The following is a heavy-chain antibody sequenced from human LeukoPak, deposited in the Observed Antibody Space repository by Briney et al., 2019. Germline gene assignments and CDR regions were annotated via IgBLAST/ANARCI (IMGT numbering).Heavy chain of an antibody. V-gene: IGHV4-34*01. CDR3: ERIRCSPGDDSCYNC. J-gene: IGHJ4*02. D-gene: IGHD2-21*01. Sequence: SETLSLTCGVRGVSFSGNYWSWIRQSPGKGLEWMGEIYQTKYTTYNPSLKSRVTIWADTSVNQLSMTVTSVTAADTAIYDCERIRCSPGDDSCYNCWGRGTLVTVSS. CDR1: GVSFSGNY. CDR2: IYQTKYT.